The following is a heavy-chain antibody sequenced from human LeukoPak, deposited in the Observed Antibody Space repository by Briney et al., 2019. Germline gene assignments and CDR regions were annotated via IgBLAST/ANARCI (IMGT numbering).Heavy chain of an antibody. CDR1: GFTFKSYT. Sequence: GGSLRLSCAASGFTFKSYTMQWVRQAPGKGLEWVAVISHDGSNEYYVDSVKGRFTISRDDSKNTVYLQMDRLRGDDTAVYYCARGGGYSWSPLDYWGQGTLVTVSS. D-gene: IGHD6-13*01. V-gene: IGHV3-30-3*01. CDR2: ISHDGSNE. J-gene: IGHJ4*02. CDR3: ARGGGYSWSPLDY.